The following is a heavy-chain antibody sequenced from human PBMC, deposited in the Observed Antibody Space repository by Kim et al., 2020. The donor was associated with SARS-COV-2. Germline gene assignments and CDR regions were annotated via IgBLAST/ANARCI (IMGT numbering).Heavy chain of an antibody. Sequence: GGSLRLSCAASGFTFSSYSMSWVRQAPGKGMEWVSAISGSGGSKYYADSVKGRFTISRDNSKNTLYLQMNSLRAEDTAVYYCAKARKSSIVVVITNNYDAFDIWGQGTIVTVSS. CDR1: GFTFSSYS. J-gene: IGHJ3*02. D-gene: IGHD3-22*01. CDR3: AKARKSSIVVVITNNYDAFDI. V-gene: IGHV3-23*01. CDR2: ISGSGGSK.